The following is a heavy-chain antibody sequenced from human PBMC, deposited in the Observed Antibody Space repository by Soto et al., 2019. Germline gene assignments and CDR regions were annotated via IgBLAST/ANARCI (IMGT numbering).Heavy chain of an antibody. CDR1: GFTFSSYA. Sequence: GGSLRLSXAASGFTFSSYAMHWVRQAPGKGLEWVAVISYDGSNKYYADSVKGRFTISRDNSKNTLYLQMNSLRAEDTAVYYCATSIAVAGPFDYWGQGTLVTVS. D-gene: IGHD6-19*01. CDR3: ATSIAVAGPFDY. J-gene: IGHJ4*02. V-gene: IGHV3-30-3*01. CDR2: ISYDGSNK.